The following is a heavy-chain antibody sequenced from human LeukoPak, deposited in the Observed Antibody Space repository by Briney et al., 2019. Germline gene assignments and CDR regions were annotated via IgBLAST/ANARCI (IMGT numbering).Heavy chain of an antibody. Sequence: GRSLRLSCAASGFSFDDYAMHWVRQTPGKGLERVSGISWNSDTIGYADSVKGRFTISRDNAKNSPYLQMNSLRGEDTALYYCAKDISGTYLAALDYWGQGTLVTVSS. J-gene: IGHJ4*02. V-gene: IGHV3-9*01. CDR1: GFSFDDYA. CDR2: ISWNSDTI. CDR3: AKDISGTYLAALDY. D-gene: IGHD1-26*01.